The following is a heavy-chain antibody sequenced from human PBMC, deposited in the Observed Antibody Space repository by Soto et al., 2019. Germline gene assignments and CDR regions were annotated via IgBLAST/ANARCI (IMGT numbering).Heavy chain of an antibody. CDR3: ASSYGSGYRAFDY. D-gene: IGHD3-10*01. CDR1: GDTFNFYS. CDR2: VNPIVSMS. Sequence: QVQLVQSGAEVKRPGSSVKVSCKASGDTFNFYSINWVRQAPGLGLEWMGRVNPIVSMSNYAQKFQGSVTMTADTSTSPAYMELSSLRSEDTAIYYCASSYGSGYRAFDYWGQGALVTVSS. V-gene: IGHV1-69*02. J-gene: IGHJ4*02.